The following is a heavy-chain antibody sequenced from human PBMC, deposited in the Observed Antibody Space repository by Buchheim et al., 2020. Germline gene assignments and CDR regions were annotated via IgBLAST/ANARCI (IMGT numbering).Heavy chain of an antibody. CDR1: GFTFSSYA. V-gene: IGHV3-23*01. CDR2: ISGSGGST. Sequence: EVQLLESGGGLVQPGGSLRLSCAASGFTFSSYAMSWVRQAPGKGLEWVSAISGSGGSTYYADSVKGRFTISRDNSKHTLDLQMNSLRAEDTAVYYCAKLAVAGTYYYYYGMDVWGQGTT. J-gene: IGHJ6*02. CDR3: AKLAVAGTYYYYYGMDV. D-gene: IGHD6-19*01.